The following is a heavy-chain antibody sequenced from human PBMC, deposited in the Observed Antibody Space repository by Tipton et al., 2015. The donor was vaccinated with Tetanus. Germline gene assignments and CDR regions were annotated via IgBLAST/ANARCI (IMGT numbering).Heavy chain of an antibody. CDR1: GYNFNLYW. V-gene: IGHV5-51*01. D-gene: IGHD3-16*01. CDR2: IYPGDSDT. Sequence: QSGAEVKKPGESLKISCQGSGYNFNLYWIAWVRQMPGKGLEWMGIIYPGDSDTTYSPSFQGQVTISADRSISTAYLQWSSLKASDTAIYYCARRLGPYTGDHIWHFDVWGRGTLVTVSS. CDR3: ARRLGPYTGDHIWHFDV. J-gene: IGHJ2*01.